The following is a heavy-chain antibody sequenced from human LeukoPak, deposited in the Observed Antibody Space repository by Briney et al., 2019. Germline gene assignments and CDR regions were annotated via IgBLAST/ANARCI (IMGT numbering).Heavy chain of an antibody. Sequence: GESLKISWKASGYSFTSYWIGWVRQMPGKGLEWMGIIYPGDSDTRYSPSFQGQVTISADTSISTAYLQRSSLKASDTAMYYCARQETYYYGSGSYNWFDPWGQGTLVTVSS. CDR2: IYPGDSDT. V-gene: IGHV5-51*01. CDR1: GYSFTSYW. D-gene: IGHD3-10*01. J-gene: IGHJ5*02. CDR3: ARQETYYYGSGSYNWFDP.